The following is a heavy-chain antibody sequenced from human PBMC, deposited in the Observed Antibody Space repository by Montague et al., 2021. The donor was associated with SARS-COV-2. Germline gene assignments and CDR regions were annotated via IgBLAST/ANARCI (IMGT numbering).Heavy chain of an antibody. J-gene: IGHJ4*02. Sequence: SETLSLTCAVYGASFNGYYWTWIRQPPGKGLEWIGEINHSGSTSYNPSLRSRVTISVDTSKNQFSLKLTSVTAADTAVYYCTRRLHGFNRHYSDYWGQGTLVTVSS. CDR2: INHSGST. D-gene: IGHD5-24*01. V-gene: IGHV4-34*01. CDR1: GASFNGYY. CDR3: TRRLHGFNRHYSDY.